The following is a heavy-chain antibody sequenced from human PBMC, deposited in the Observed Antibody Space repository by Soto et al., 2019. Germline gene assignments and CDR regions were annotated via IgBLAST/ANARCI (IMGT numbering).Heavy chain of an antibody. D-gene: IGHD6-19*01. V-gene: IGHV3-23*01. J-gene: IGHJ4*02. CDR3: AGGHYIAVAGVDY. CDR2: ISGSGGST. CDR1: GFTFSSYA. Sequence: EVQLLESGGGLVQPGGSLRLSCAASGFTFSSYAMSWVRQAPGKGLEWVSAISGSGGSTYYADSVKGRFTISRDNAKNTLYLQMNSLRAEDTAVYYCAGGHYIAVAGVDYWGQGTLVTVSS.